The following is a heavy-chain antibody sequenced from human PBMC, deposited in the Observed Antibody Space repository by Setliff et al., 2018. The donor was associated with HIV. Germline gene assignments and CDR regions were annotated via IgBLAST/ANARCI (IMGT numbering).Heavy chain of an antibody. J-gene: IGHJ6*03. D-gene: IGHD3-3*01. CDR3: ARGSRQLTIFGVVFKTNYYFMDV. CDR2: ITYSGSA. CDR1: GGSISSSSYY. Sequence: SETLSLTCTVSGGSISSSSYYWGWIRQPPGKGLEWTGYITYSGSAYYNPSLKSRVTISIDTSNNQISLRLSSVTAADTAVYYCARGSRQLTIFGVVFKTNYYFMDVWGKGTAVTVSS. V-gene: IGHV4-39*07.